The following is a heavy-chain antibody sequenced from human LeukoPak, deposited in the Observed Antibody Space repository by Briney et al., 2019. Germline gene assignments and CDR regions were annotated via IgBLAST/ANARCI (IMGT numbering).Heavy chain of an antibody. V-gene: IGHV1-24*01. Sequence: GASVKVSCKLSVYTLTELSMHWVRQAAGRRLEWMAGFDPEDGETIYAQKLQGRVSMNEHTSTDTASIELSRLRSEDTAVYYCAAGQSIRIFGVVIRLFDYWGQGTLVTVSS. CDR2: FDPEDGET. CDR3: AAGQSIRIFGVVIRLFDY. D-gene: IGHD3-3*01. CDR1: VYTLTELS. J-gene: IGHJ4*02.